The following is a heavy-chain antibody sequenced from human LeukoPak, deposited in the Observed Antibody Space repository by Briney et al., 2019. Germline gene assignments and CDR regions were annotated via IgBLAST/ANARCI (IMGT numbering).Heavy chain of an antibody. CDR1: GDPGSSANYY. CDR3: AIVIEGRTWVSWFDP. Sequence: SETLSLTCTVSGDPGSSANYYWGWIRQSPGKGLEWSGRISYTGSPYYNPCLKSRVTISIDKPNHQFSLKVTSVTAADTAVYYCAIVIEGRTWVSWFDPWGQGTLVTVSS. J-gene: IGHJ5*02. CDR2: ISYTGSP. V-gene: IGHV4-39*07. D-gene: IGHD7-27*01.